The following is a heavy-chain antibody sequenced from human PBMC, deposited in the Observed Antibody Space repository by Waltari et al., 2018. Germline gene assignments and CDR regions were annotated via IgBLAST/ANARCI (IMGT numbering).Heavy chain of an antibody. J-gene: IGHJ5*02. CDR2: IYYSGST. D-gene: IGHD7-27*01. CDR1: GGSISSSSYY. Sequence: QLQLQESGPGLVKPSETLSLTCTVPGGSISSSSYYWGWIRQPPGKGLEWIGSIYYSGSTYYNPSLKSRVTRSVDTSKNQFSLKLSSVTAADTAVYYCARLGGVMGLGNWFDPWGQGTLVTVSS. CDR3: ARLGGVMGLGNWFDP. V-gene: IGHV4-39*01.